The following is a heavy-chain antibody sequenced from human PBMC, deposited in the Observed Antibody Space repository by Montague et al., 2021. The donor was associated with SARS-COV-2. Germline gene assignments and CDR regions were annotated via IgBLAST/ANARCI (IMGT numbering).Heavy chain of an antibody. CDR3: AGGPAATYYYGMDV. CDR2: GKT. Sequence: GKTNYNPSLKSRVTISVDTSKNQFSLKLSSVTAADTAVYYCAGGPAATYYYGMDVWGQGTTVTVSS. J-gene: IGHJ6*02. V-gene: IGHV4-4*09. D-gene: IGHD2-15*01.